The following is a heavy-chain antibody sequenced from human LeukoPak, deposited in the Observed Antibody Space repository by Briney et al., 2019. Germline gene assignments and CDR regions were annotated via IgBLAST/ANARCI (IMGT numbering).Heavy chain of an antibody. V-gene: IGHV1-24*01. CDR1: GYTLTELS. D-gene: IGHD3-10*01. CDR2: FDPEDGET. CDR3: ASYIMVRGVICMDV. J-gene: IGHJ6*02. Sequence: ASVKVSCKVSGYTLTELSMHWVRQAPGKGLEWMGGFDPEDGETIYAQKFQGRVTMTTDTSTSTAYMELRSLRSDDTAVYYCASYIMVRGVICMDVWGQGTTVTVSS.